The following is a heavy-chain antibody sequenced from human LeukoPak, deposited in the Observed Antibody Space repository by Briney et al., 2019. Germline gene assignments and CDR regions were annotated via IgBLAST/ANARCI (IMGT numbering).Heavy chain of an antibody. CDR2: IRQDGGVK. V-gene: IGHV3-7*01. CDR3: ARTVVVVVGASDYFDY. D-gene: IGHD2-2*01. J-gene: IGHJ4*02. CDR1: GFTFSSYW. Sequence: PGGSLRLSCAASGFTFSSYWMTWVRQAPGKGLEGVADIRQDGGVKYYMESAKGRFTLSRDNAKSSLYLQMNSLRVEDTAMYFCARTVVVVVGASDYFDYWGQGTLVTVSS.